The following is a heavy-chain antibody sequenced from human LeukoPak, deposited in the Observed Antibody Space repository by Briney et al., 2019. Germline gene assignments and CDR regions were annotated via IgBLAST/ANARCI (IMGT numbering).Heavy chain of an antibody. CDR2: IYHSGST. Sequence: PSETLSLTCAVSGYSISSGYYWGWIRQPPGKGLEWIGSIYHSGSTYYNLSLKSRVTISVDTSKNQFSLKLSSVTAADTAVYYCARHVTGGYCSSTSCRINWFDPWGQGTLVTVSS. V-gene: IGHV4-38-2*01. J-gene: IGHJ5*02. D-gene: IGHD2-2*01. CDR3: ARHVTGGYCSSTSCRINWFDP. CDR1: GYSISSGYY.